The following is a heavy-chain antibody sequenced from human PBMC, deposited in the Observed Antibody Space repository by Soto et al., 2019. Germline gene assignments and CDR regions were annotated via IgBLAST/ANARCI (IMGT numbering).Heavy chain of an antibody. CDR3: ARGQLVYSCDSSGYYGPYGVDV. CDR2: IGTAGDP. V-gene: IGHV3-13*05. D-gene: IGHD3-22*01. J-gene: IGHJ6*04. Sequence: PGGSLRLSCAASGFTFSSYDMHWVRQATGKGLEWVSAIGTAGDPYYPGSVKGRFTISRENAKNSLYLQMNSLRAGDTAVYYCARGQLVYSCDSSGYYGPYGVDVCGERTTVTVCS. CDR1: GFTFSSYD.